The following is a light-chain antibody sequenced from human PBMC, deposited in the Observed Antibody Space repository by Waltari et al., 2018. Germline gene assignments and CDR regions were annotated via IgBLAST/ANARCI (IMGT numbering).Light chain of an antibody. CDR3: SSYTGSNSVV. V-gene: IGLV2-18*02. CDR1: SSDIDSYDR. Sequence: QSALTQPPSVSGSPGPSVTISCTGTSSDIDSYDRVSWYQQPPGTAPKLMISEVSNRPSGVPDRFSGSKSGNTASLTISGLQAEDEADYYCSSYTGSNSVVFGGGTKLTVL. CDR2: EVS. J-gene: IGLJ2*01.